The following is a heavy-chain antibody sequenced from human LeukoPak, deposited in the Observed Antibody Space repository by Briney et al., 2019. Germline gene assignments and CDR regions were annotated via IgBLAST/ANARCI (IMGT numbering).Heavy chain of an antibody. D-gene: IGHD2-15*01. V-gene: IGHV4-59*08. Sequence: KPSETLSLTCTVSGGSISSSYWSWIRQPPGKGLEWIGYIYYSGTTNYNPSLKSRRTISVDTSKNQFSLKLSAVTAADTAVYYCARRGFCSGGTCLTFDLWGQGTLVTVSS. J-gene: IGHJ4*02. CDR1: GGSISSSY. CDR3: ARRGFCSGGTCLTFDL. CDR2: IYYSGTT.